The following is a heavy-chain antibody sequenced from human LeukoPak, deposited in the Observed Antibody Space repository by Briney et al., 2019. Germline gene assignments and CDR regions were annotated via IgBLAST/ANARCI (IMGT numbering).Heavy chain of an antibody. Sequence: QTGGCLRLSCAASGFTFSSYWMSWVRQAPGKGLEWVANIKKDGSEKYYVDSVKGRFTISRDNAKNSLYLQMNSLRAEDTAVYYCARDLYRIVVVPHYFDYWGQGTLVTVSS. D-gene: IGHD3-22*01. CDR1: GFTFSSYW. V-gene: IGHV3-7*01. CDR2: IKKDGSEK. CDR3: ARDLYRIVVVPHYFDY. J-gene: IGHJ4*02.